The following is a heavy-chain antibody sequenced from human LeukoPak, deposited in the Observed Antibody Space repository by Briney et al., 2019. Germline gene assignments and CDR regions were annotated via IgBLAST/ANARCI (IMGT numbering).Heavy chain of an antibody. J-gene: IGHJ4*02. CDR3: ARDPKYAYRALEY. V-gene: IGHV3-30*02. D-gene: IGHD3-16*01. CDR2: VQSDGGGI. CDR1: GFTFSDYG. Sequence: GGSLRLACAASGFTFSDYGIHWVRQAPGKGLEWVAFVQSDGGGIHYTESMKGRLTISRDDSKNTVYLQMESLRAEDTAVYYCARDPKYAYRALEYWGQGTLVTVSS.